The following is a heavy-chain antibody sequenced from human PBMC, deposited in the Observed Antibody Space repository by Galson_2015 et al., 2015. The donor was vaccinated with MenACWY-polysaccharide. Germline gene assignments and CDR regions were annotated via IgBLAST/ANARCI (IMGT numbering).Heavy chain of an antibody. CDR2: VKSETDGGTL. D-gene: IGHD6-19*01. Sequence: ALRLACAASGFTFDDAWRSWVRQSPGKGREGARRVKSETDGGTLDYAAPVKGRFNISSDDSKNKLYMQMNSLKTEDTDVYYCTTPPSGRNVVAGTPGDWGQGTLVTVSS. CDR3: TTPPSGRNVVAGTPGD. CDR1: GFTFDDAW. V-gene: IGHV3-15*01. J-gene: IGHJ4*02.